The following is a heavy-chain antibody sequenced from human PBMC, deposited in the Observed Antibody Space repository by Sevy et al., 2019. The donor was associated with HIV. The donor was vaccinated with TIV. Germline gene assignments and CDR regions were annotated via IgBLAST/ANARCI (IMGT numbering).Heavy chain of an antibody. V-gene: IGHV4-59*01. Sequence: SETLSLTCTVSAVSITDYYWSWIRQPPGKGLEWIANIHYTGSTNYKPSLQSRVTISVDTSKNQFSLKLNSVTAADAAVYYGAGDWGTPAAHYWYFDLWGRGTLVTVSS. CDR2: IHYTGST. D-gene: IGHD2-2*01. CDR1: AVSITDYY. J-gene: IGHJ2*01. CDR3: AGDWGTPAAHYWYFDL.